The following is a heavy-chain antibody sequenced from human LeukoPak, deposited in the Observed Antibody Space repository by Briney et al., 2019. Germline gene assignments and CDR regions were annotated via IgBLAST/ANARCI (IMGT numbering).Heavy chain of an antibody. V-gene: IGHV1-46*01. CDR1: GYTFTSYY. Sequence: ASVKVSCKASGYTFTSYYMHWVRQAPGQGLEWMGIINPSGGSTSYAQKFQGRVTMTRDMSTSTVYMELSSLRSEDTAVYYCARGDYVVVVVAAYYYFDYWGQGTLVTVSS. D-gene: IGHD2-15*01. CDR3: ARGDYVVVVVAAYYYFDY. J-gene: IGHJ4*02. CDR2: INPSGGST.